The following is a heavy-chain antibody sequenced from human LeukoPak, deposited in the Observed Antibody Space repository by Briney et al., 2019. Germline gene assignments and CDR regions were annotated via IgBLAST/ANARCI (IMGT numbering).Heavy chain of an antibody. V-gene: IGHV3-43*02. Sequence: PGGSLRLSCAASGFTFDDYAMHWVRQAPGKGLEWVSLISGDGGSTYYADSVKGRFTISRDNSKNSLYLQMNSLRAEDTAVYYCARDLADYYDSSGYWGYYFDYWGQGTLVTVSS. J-gene: IGHJ4*02. CDR2: ISGDGGST. CDR1: GFTFDDYA. D-gene: IGHD3-22*01. CDR3: ARDLADYYDSSGYWGYYFDY.